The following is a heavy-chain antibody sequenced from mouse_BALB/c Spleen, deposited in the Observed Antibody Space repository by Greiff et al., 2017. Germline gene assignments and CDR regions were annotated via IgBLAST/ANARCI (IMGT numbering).Heavy chain of an antibody. CDR1: GFTFSSFG. D-gene: IGHD2-4*01. V-gene: IGHV5-17*02. J-gene: IGHJ1*01. CDR2: ISSGSSTI. CDR3: ARSGDYDRLYWYFDV. Sequence: EVKLVESGGGLVQPGGSRKLSCAASGFTFSSFGMHWVRQAPEKGLEWVAYISSGSSTIYYADTVKGRFTISRDNPKNTLFLQMTSLRSEDTAMYYGARSGDYDRLYWYFDVWGAGTTVTVSS.